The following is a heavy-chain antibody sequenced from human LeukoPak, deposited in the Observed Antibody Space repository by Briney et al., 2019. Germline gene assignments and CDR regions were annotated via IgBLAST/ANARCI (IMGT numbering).Heavy chain of an antibody. CDR1: GFTFSDYW. J-gene: IGHJ4*02. D-gene: IGHD1-26*01. Sequence: GGSLRLSWAASGFTFSDYWMHWVRQAPGKGLVWCSRINTDGTFIRHADSVQGRFTISRDAAKNTLFLQMNSLRAEDTAVYYCAREARVGGALQYWGQGVLVTVSA. V-gene: IGHV3-74*01. CDR2: INTDGTFI. CDR3: AREARVGGALQY.